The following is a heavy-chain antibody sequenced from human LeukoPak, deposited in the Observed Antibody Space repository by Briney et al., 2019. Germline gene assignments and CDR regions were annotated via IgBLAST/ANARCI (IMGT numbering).Heavy chain of an antibody. CDR1: GYTFTSYY. V-gene: IGHV1-46*01. Sequence: ASVKVSCKASGYTFTSYYMHWVRQAPGQGLEWMGIINPSGGSTSYAQKFQGRVTMTRDTSTSTVYMELSSLRSEDTAVYYCARLDLGITMVQGGDAFDIWGQGTMVTVSS. D-gene: IGHD3-10*01. J-gene: IGHJ3*02. CDR3: ARLDLGITMVQGGDAFDI. CDR2: INPSGGST.